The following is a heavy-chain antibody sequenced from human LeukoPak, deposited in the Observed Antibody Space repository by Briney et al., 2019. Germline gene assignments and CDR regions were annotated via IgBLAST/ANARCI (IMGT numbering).Heavy chain of an antibody. Sequence: GGSLRLSCAASGFTFNTFAMTWVRQAPGKGLEWVSTISGSGTTTYYADSVRGRFTISRDSSKNTLYLEMNGLRAEDTVVYYCAKEYGYTYGEFDYWGQGTLVTASS. CDR3: AKEYGYTYGEFDY. CDR1: GFTFNTFA. J-gene: IGHJ4*02. D-gene: IGHD5-18*01. V-gene: IGHV3-23*01. CDR2: ISGSGTTT.